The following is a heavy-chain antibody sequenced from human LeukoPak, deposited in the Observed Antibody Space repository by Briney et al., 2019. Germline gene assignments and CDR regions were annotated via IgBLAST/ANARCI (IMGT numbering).Heavy chain of an antibody. D-gene: IGHD6-13*01. Sequence: PGGSLRLSCAASGFTFSNYAMSWVRQAPGKGLEWVSAISGSGGSTYYGDSVKGRFTISRDNAKNSLHLQMNSLRAEDTAVYYCARAFGYSSSWYEGSSWFDPWGQGSLVSVCS. CDR1: GFTFSNYA. CDR2: ISGSGGST. J-gene: IGHJ5*02. CDR3: ARAFGYSSSWYEGSSWFDP. V-gene: IGHV3-23*01.